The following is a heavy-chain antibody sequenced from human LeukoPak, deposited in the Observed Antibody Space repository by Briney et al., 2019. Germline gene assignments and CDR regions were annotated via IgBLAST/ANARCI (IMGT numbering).Heavy chain of an antibody. J-gene: IGHJ4*02. V-gene: IGHV1-2*02. CDR1: GYTFTGYY. CDR2: INPNSGGT. CDR3: ARDPTYSGLYYFDY. Sequence: ASVKVSRKASGYTFTGYYMHWVRQAPGQGLEWMGWINPNSGGTNYAQKFQGRVTMTRDTSISTAYMELSRLRSDDTAVYYCARDPTYSGLYYFDYWGQGTLVTVSS. D-gene: IGHD5-12*01.